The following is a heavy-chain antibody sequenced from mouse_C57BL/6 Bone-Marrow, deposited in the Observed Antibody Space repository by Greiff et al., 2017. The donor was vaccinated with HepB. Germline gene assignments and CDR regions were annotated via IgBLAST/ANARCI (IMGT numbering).Heavy chain of an antibody. CDR3: ARDADYGSSLWYFDV. CDR2: SRNKANDYTT. CDR1: GFTFSDFY. V-gene: IGHV7-1*01. Sequence: EVMLVESGGGLVQSGRSLRLSCATSGFTFSDFYMEWVRQAPGKGLEWIAASRNKANDYTTEYSASVKGRFIVSRDTSQSILYLQMNALRAEDTAIYYCARDADYGSSLWYFDVWGTGTTVTVSS. J-gene: IGHJ1*03. D-gene: IGHD1-1*01.